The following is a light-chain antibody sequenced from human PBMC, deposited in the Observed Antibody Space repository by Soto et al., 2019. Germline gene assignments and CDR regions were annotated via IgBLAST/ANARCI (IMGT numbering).Light chain of an antibody. CDR2: DVT. V-gene: IGLV2-11*01. CDR1: SSDVGGYSY. CDR3: SSYAGSYTLV. Sequence: QSALTQPRSVSGSPGQSVTISCTGTSSDVGGYSYVSWYQQHPGKAPKLMIYDVTKRPSGVPDRFSGSKSGNTASLTISGLQAEDEADYYCSSYAGSYTLVFGGGTKVTVL. J-gene: IGLJ2*01.